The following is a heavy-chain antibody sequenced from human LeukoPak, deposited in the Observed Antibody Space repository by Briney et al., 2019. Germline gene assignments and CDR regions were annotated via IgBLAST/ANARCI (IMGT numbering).Heavy chain of an antibody. J-gene: IGHJ5*02. CDR3: ARGTRRNDFWSGYFSWFDP. D-gene: IGHD3-3*01. CDR1: GGSISSSSYY. CDR2: IYYSGST. Sequence: SETLSLTCTVSGGSISSSSYYWGWIRQPPGKGLEWIGSIYYSGSTYYNPSLKSRVTISVDTSKNQFSLKLSSVTAADTAVYYCARGTRRNDFWSGYFSWFDPWGQGTLVTVSS. V-gene: IGHV4-39*07.